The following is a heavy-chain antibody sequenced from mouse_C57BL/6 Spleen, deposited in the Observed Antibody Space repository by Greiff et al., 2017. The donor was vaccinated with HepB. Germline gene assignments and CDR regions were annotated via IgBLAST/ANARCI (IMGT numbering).Heavy chain of an antibody. D-gene: IGHD1-1*01. CDR1: GYTFTSYW. Sequence: QVQLQQPGAELVMPGASVKLSCKASGYTFTSYWMHWVKQRPGQGLEWIGELDPSDSYTNYNQKFKGKSTLTVDKSSSTAYMQLSSLTSEDSAVYYCARSDYSLYAMDYWGQGTSVTVSS. CDR3: ARSDYSLYAMDY. CDR2: LDPSDSYT. V-gene: IGHV1-69*01. J-gene: IGHJ4*01.